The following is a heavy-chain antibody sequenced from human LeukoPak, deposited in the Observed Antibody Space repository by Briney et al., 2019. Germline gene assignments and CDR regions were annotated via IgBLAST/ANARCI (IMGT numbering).Heavy chain of an antibody. J-gene: IGHJ5*02. CDR2: IYTSGTT. V-gene: IGHV4-4*07. CDR1: GGSISSYY. Sequence: SETLSLACTVSGGSISSYYWTWIRQPAGKGLEWIGRIYTSGTTNYSPSLKSRVTMSVDTSKNQFSLRLSSVTAADTAVYYCARGSSSFDPWGQGTLVTVSS. CDR3: ARGSSSFDP.